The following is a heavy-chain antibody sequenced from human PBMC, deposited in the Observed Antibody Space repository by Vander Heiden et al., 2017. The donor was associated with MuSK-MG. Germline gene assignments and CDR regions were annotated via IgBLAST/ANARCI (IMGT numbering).Heavy chain of an antibody. CDR1: GFTFSSYE. J-gene: IGHJ6*03. Sequence: EVQLVESGGGLVQPGGSLRLSCADSGFTFSSYEMNWVRQAPGKGLEWVSYISSSGSTIYYADSVKGRFTISRDNAKNSLYLQMNSLRAEDTAVYYCARYNYNWNYHYYYYYMDVWGKGTTVTVSS. V-gene: IGHV3-48*03. CDR3: ARYNYNWNYHYYYYYMDV. CDR2: ISSSGSTI. D-gene: IGHD1-7*01.